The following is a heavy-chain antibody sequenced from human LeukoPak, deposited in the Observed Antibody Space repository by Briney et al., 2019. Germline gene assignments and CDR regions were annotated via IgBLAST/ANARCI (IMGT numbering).Heavy chain of an antibody. D-gene: IGHD1-26*01. V-gene: IGHV4-34*01. J-gene: IGHJ3*02. CDR3: ASLLRDAFDI. CDR1: GGSFSRYY. Sequence: SETLSLTCAVYGGSFSRYYWSWIRQPPGKGLEWIGEIDHSGSTNYNSSLKSRVTISVDTSKNQFSLKLSSVTAADTAVYYCASLLRDAFDIWGQGTMVTVSS. CDR2: IDHSGST.